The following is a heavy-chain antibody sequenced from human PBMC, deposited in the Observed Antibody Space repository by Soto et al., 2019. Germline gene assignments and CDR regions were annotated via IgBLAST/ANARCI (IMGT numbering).Heavy chain of an antibody. J-gene: IGHJ4*02. D-gene: IGHD6-19*01. V-gene: IGHV4-31*03. CDR1: GGAISSGGYH. CDR3: EREGLVAGSFDY. CDR2: TFHSGST. Sequence: SETLSLTCNVPGGAISSGGYHWSWIRQYPGKGMEWIGHTFHSGSTNYNPSLQSRLTISVDTSKNQFSLKLSSVTAADTAVYYCEREGLVAGSFDYWGQGTLVTVSS.